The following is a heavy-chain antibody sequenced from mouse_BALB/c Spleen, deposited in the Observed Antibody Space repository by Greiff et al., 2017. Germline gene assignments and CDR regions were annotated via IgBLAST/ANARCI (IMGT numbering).Heavy chain of an antibody. CDR1: GFSLTSYG. Sequence: QVHLVESGPGLVAPSQSLSITCTVSGFSLTSYGVHWVRQPPGKGLEWLGVIWAGGSTNYNSALMSRLSISKDNSKSQVFLKMNSLQTDDTAMYYCARAGYGYDVRFAYWGQGTLVTVSA. J-gene: IGHJ3*01. CDR3: ARAGYGYDVRFAY. D-gene: IGHD2-2*01. CDR2: IWAGGST. V-gene: IGHV2-9*02.